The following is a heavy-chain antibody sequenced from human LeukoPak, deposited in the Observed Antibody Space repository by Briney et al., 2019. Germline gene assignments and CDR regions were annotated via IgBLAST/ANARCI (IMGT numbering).Heavy chain of an antibody. CDR2: ISYDGSNK. Sequence: QSGGSLRLSCAASGFTFSSYGMHWVRQAPGKGLEWVAVISYDGSNKYYADSVKGRFTISRDNSKNTLYLQMNSLRAEDTAVYYCAKAAYCGGDCLGFDYWGQGTLVTVSS. V-gene: IGHV3-30*18. CDR3: AKAAYCGGDCLGFDY. D-gene: IGHD2-21*02. J-gene: IGHJ4*02. CDR1: GFTFSSYG.